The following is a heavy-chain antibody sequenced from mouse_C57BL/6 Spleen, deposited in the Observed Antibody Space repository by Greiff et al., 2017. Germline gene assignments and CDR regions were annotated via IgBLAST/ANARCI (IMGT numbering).Heavy chain of an antibody. D-gene: IGHD1-1*01. CDR3: ARDGNYYDGGFAY. CDR2: ISYDGSN. CDR1: GYSITSGYY. Sequence: EVHLVESGPGLVKPSQSLSLTCSVTGYSITSGYYWNWIRQFPGNKLEWMGYISYDGSNNYNPSLKNRITITRDTSKNQFFQKLNSVTTEDTATYYCARDGNYYDGGFAYWDQGTLVTVSA. J-gene: IGHJ3*01. V-gene: IGHV3-6*01.